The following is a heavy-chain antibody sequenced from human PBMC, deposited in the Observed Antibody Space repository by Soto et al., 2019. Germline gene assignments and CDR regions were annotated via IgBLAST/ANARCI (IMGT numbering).Heavy chain of an antibody. Sequence: SETLSLTCAVYGGSFSGYYWSWIRQPPGKGLEWIGEINHSGSTNYNPSLKSRVTISVDTSKNQFSLKLSSVTAADTAVYYCARGLIPGTTLRFDPWGQGTLVTVSS. J-gene: IGHJ5*02. CDR2: INHSGST. CDR3: ARGLIPGTTLRFDP. D-gene: IGHD1-20*01. CDR1: GGSFSGYY. V-gene: IGHV4-34*01.